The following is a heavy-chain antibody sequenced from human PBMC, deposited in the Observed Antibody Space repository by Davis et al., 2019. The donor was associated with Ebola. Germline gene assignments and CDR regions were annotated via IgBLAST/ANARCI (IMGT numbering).Heavy chain of an antibody. V-gene: IGHV1-24*01. D-gene: IGHD3-16*01. Sequence: AASVKVSCKVSGYTLTELSMHWVRQAPGKGLEWMGGFDPEDGETIYAQKFQGRVTMTEDTSTDTAYMELSSLRSEDTAVYYCATAVGYVDGVDVWGQGTTVTVSS. J-gene: IGHJ6*02. CDR3: ATAVGYVDGVDV. CDR1: GYTLTELS. CDR2: FDPEDGET.